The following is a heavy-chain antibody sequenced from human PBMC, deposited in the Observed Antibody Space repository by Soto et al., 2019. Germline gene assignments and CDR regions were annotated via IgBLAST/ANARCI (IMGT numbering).Heavy chain of an antibody. CDR2: ISSSSSYI. D-gene: IGHD5-12*01. CDR3: ARYSGYDFESNWFDP. Sequence: GGSLSLSCAASGFTFSSYSMNWVRQAPGKGLEWVSSISSSSSYIYYADSVKGRFTISRDNAKNSLYLQMNSLRAEDTAVYYCARYSGYDFESNWFDPWGQGTLVTVSS. CDR1: GFTFSSYS. V-gene: IGHV3-21*01. J-gene: IGHJ5*02.